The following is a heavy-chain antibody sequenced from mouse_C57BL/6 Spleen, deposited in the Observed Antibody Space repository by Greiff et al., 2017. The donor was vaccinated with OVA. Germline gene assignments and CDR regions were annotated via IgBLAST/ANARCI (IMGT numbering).Heavy chain of an antibody. CDR3: ASWAYDYDGWYFDV. CDR2: ISYDGSN. Sequence: EVKLQESGPGLMKPSQSLSLTCSVTGYSITSGYYWNWIRQFPGNKLEWMGYISYDGSNNYNPSLKNRISITRDTSKNQFFLKLNSVTTEDTATYYCASWAYDYDGWYFDVWGTGTTVTVSS. CDR1: GYSITSGYY. D-gene: IGHD2-4*01. V-gene: IGHV3-6*01. J-gene: IGHJ1*03.